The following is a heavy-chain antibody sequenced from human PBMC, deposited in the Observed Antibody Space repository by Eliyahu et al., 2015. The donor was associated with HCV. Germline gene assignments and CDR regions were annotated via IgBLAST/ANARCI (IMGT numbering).Heavy chain of an antibody. J-gene: IGHJ4*02. CDR1: GYTFAGYW. D-gene: IGHD3-10*01. V-gene: IGHV1-2*02. CDR3: AKAYYYGAGSYIWFDY. CDR2: XNPXXGVT. Sequence: QVHLVQSGAEVKKPGASVKLSCXASGYTFAGYWIHWLRQAPGQGLEWMGWXNPXXGVTNXAQKFQGXVTMTRDXSISTAYMEMNRLTSDDTAVYFCAKAYYYGAGSYIWFDYWGQGSLVTVSP.